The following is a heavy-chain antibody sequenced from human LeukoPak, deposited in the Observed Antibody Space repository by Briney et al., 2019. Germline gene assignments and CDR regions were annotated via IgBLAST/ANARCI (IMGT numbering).Heavy chain of an antibody. CDR2: ISGSGSGGST. CDR1: GFTFSSSA. Sequence: PGGSLRLSCAASGFTFSSSAMSWVRQAPGKGLEWVSSISGSGSGGSTYYADSVKGRFTISRDNSKNTLYLLMNSLRAEDTALYYCARDPRLTAGIALTGDDCWGQGTLVIVSS. V-gene: IGHV3-23*01. D-gene: IGHD6-19*01. J-gene: IGHJ4*02. CDR3: ARDPRLTAGIALTGDDC.